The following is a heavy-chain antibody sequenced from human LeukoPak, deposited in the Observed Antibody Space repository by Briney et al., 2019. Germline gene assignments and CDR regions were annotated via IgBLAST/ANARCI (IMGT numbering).Heavy chain of an antibody. CDR2: MNPNSGNT. CDR3: ARGLGPSFYCSGGSCNWFDP. D-gene: IGHD2-15*01. J-gene: IGHJ5*02. V-gene: IGHV1-8*01. Sequence: ASVKVSCKASGYTFTSYDINWVRQATGQGLEWMGWMNPNSGNTGYAQKFQGRVTMTRNTSISTAYMELSSLRPEDTAVYYCARGLGPSFYCSGGSCNWFDPWGQGTLVTVSS. CDR1: GYTFTSYD.